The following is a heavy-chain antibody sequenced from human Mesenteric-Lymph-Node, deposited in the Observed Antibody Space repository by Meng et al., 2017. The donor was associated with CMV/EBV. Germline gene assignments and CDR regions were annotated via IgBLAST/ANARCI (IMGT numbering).Heavy chain of an antibody. V-gene: IGHV4-34*01. CDR3: ARERESNFDY. CDR2: INHSGST. J-gene: IGHJ4*02. Sequence: SETLSLTCSVSGGSMSNYFWSWIRQAPGKGLEWIGEINHSGSTNYNPSLKSRVTISVDTSKNQFSLKLSSVTAADTAVYYCARERESNFDYWGQGTLVTVSS. CDR1: GGSMSNYF.